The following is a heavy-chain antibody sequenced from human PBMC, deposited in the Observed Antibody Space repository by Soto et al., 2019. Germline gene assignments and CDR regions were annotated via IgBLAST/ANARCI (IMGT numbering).Heavy chain of an antibody. CDR2: ISAYNGNT. V-gene: IGHV1-18*01. Sequence: QVQLVQSGAEVKKPGASVKVSCKASGYTFTSYGISWVRQAPGQGLEWMGWISAYNGNTNYAQKLQGRVSIATDTSRSTAYMGLRSLRSDDTAVYYCERALQVQDAFDLWGQGTMVTVSS. J-gene: IGHJ3*01. CDR3: ERALQVQDAFDL. CDR1: GYTFTSYG. D-gene: IGHD3-10*01.